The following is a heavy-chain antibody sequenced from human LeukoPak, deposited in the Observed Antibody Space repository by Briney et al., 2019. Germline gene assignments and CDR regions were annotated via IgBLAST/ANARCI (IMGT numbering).Heavy chain of an antibody. D-gene: IGHD3-10*01. V-gene: IGHV1-2*02. CDR3: ARDLRLRLLWFGELFGY. Sequence: EASVKVSCKASGYTFTGYYMHWVRQAPGQGLEWMGWINPNSGGTNYAQKFQGRVTMTRDTSISTAYMELSRLRSDDTAVYYCARDLRLRLLWFGELFGYWGQGTLVTVSS. J-gene: IGHJ4*02. CDR1: GYTFTGYY. CDR2: INPNSGGT.